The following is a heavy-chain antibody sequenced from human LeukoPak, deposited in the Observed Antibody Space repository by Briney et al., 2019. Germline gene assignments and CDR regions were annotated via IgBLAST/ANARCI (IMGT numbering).Heavy chain of an antibody. CDR2: ISSSGSTI. V-gene: IGHV3-48*03. D-gene: IGHD3-22*01. CDR3: ATQASDSSGYRIDY. CDR1: GFTFSSYE. J-gene: IGHJ4*02. Sequence: PGGSLRLSCAASGFTFSSYEMNWVRQAPGKGLEWVSYISSSGSTIYYADSVKGRFTISRDNAKNSLYLQMNSLRAEDTAVYYCATQASDSSGYRIDYWGQGTLVTVSS.